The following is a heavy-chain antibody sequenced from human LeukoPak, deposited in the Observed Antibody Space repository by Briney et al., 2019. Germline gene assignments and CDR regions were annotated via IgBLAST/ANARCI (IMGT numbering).Heavy chain of an antibody. Sequence: PGGSLRLSCAASGFTFSTYWMTWLRQAPGKGLEWVANIKQDGSETYYVDSVKGRSTISRDNAKNSLYLQMNSLRAEDTAVYYCARHSGTYFNYWGQGTLVTVSS. V-gene: IGHV3-7*01. D-gene: IGHD1-26*01. CDR3: ARHSGTYFNY. CDR1: GFTFSTYW. J-gene: IGHJ4*02. CDR2: IKQDGSET.